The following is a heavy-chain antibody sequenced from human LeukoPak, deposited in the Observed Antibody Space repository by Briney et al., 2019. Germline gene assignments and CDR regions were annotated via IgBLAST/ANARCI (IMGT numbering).Heavy chain of an antibody. CDR3: TRPDWATGSYDEF. V-gene: IGHV3-7*01. Sequence: PGGSLRLSCAASGFTFSSYWMSWVRQAPGKGLEWVANIKQDGSEKYYVDSVKGRFTISRDNAKNSLYLQMNSLRAEDTAVYYCTRPDWATGSYDEFWGQGTRVTVSS. J-gene: IGHJ4*02. CDR2: IKQDGSEK. CDR1: GFTFSSYW. D-gene: IGHD1-26*01.